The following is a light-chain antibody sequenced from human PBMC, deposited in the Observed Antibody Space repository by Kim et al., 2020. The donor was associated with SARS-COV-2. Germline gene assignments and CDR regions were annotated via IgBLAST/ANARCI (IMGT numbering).Light chain of an antibody. V-gene: IGKV3-20*01. CDR2: GAS. Sequence: LPPGETAPLPCRASQSVSSSSLAWYQQKPGQAPRLLIYGASSRATGIPDRFSGSGSGTDFTLTISRLEPEDFAVYYCQQYGSSPYTFGQGTKLEI. J-gene: IGKJ2*01. CDR3: QQYGSSPYT. CDR1: QSVSSSS.